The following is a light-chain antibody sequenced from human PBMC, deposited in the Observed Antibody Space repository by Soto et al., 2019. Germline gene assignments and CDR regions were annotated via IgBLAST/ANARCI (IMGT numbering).Light chain of an antibody. CDR1: QSISSY. J-gene: IGKJ5*01. CDR3: QQLNSYPPT. Sequence: DIHMTQSPSSLSASVGDRVTITSRASQSISSYLNWYQQTTGKPPKLLIYAASTLPSGVPSRFSGRGSGTDFTLPISRLQPEDFETYYCQQLNSYPPTFGQGTRLDIK. CDR2: AAS. V-gene: IGKV1-39*01.